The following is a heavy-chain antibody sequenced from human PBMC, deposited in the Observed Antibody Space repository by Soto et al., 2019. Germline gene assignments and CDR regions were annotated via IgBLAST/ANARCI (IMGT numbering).Heavy chain of an antibody. J-gene: IGHJ5*02. CDR1: GGSISSSSYY. Sequence: SETLSLTCTVSGGSISSSSYYWGWIRQPPGKGLEWIGSIYYSGSTYYNPSLKSRVTISVDTSKNQFSLKLSSVTAADTAVYYCARHGYSSSWYGVIDFDWFDPWGQGTLVTVSS. CDR3: ARHGYSSSWYGVIDFDWFDP. D-gene: IGHD6-13*01. V-gene: IGHV4-39*01. CDR2: IYYSGST.